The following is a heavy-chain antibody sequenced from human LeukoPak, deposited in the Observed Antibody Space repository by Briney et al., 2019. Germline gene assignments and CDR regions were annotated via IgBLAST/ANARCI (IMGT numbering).Heavy chain of an antibody. D-gene: IGHD3-9*01. J-gene: IGHJ4*02. CDR2: INHSGST. Sequence: SETLSLTCAVYGGSFSGYYWSWIRQPPGKGLEWIGEINHSGSTNYNPSLKSRVTISVDTSKNQFSLNLTSVTAADTAVYYCAKEAKYYDILIGYYRSFYYFDYWGQGTLVTVSS. CDR1: GGSFSGYY. V-gene: IGHV4-34*01. CDR3: AKEAKYYDILIGYYRSFYYFDY.